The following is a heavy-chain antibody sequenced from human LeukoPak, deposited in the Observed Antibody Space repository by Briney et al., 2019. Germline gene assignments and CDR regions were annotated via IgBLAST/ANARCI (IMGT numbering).Heavy chain of an antibody. CDR3: ARISDAFDI. J-gene: IGHJ3*02. CDR2: ISSSSSTI. Sequence: PGGSLRLSCAASGFTFSSYSMNWVRQAPGKGMEWVSYISSSSSTIYYADSVKGRFPISRDNTKYSLYLQMNALRAEDTALYYCARISDAFDIWGQGTMVTVSS. CDR1: GFTFSSYS. V-gene: IGHV3-48*01.